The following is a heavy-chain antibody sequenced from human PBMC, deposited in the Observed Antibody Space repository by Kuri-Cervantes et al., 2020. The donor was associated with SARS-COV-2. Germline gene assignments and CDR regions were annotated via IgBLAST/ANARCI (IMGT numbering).Heavy chain of an antibody. D-gene: IGHD6-6*01. CDR3: ARAVGSSSAGDYSMDV. V-gene: IGHV3-21*01. CDR2: ISSSSSYI. J-gene: IGHJ6*03. Sequence: GESLKISCAASGFTFSSYEMNWVRQAPGKGLEWVSSISSSSSYIYYADSVKGRFTISRDNAKNSLFLQMNSLRADDTAVYYCARAVGSSSAGDYSMDVWGKGTTVTVSS. CDR1: GFTFSSYE.